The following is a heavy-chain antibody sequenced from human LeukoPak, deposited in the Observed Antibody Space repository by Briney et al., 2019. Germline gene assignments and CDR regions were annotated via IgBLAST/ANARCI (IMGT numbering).Heavy chain of an antibody. CDR3: ALGPATYSCSHMDV. CDR2: LNPYSGYT. CDR1: GDTFISYD. J-gene: IGHJ6*02. Sequence: ASLKVSCKASGDTFISYDINWVRQAPGQGLEWMGWLNPYSGYTGYAQKFQGRVTMTRNTSISTAYMDLSSLTSEDTAVYFCALGPATYSCSHMDVWGQGNTVTVSS. V-gene: IGHV1-8*02. D-gene: IGHD2-15*01.